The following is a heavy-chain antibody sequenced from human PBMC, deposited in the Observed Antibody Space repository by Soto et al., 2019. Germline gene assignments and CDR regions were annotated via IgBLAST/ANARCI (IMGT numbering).Heavy chain of an antibody. CDR3: ARMSIVGRRDYYYGMDV. CDR1: EFTFSDYS. CDR2: IRSSPSYI. D-gene: IGHD6-6*01. V-gene: IGHV3-21*01. Sequence: PGGSLRLSCAASEFTFSDYSVNWVRQAPGKGLEWVSSIRSSPSYIYYAESVKGRFTISRDSTKNSLYLQMNSLRAEDTAVYYCARMSIVGRRDYYYGMDVWGQGTTVTVSS. J-gene: IGHJ6*02.